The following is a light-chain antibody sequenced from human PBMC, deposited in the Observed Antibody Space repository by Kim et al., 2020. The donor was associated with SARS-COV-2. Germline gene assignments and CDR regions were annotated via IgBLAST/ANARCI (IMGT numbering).Light chain of an antibody. CDR2: DVN. J-gene: IGLJ2*01. CDR1: SSDVGGYNS. V-gene: IGLV2-11*03. Sequence: GQSVTISCTGTSSDVGGYNSVSWYQQHPGKAPKLMIYDVNKRPSGVPNRFSGSKSGNTASLTISGLQAEDEADYYCCSYTGTYTLVVFGGGTKLTVL. CDR3: CSYTGTYTLVV.